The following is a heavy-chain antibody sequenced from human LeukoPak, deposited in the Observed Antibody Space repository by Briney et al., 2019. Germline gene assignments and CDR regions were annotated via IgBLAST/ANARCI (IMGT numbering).Heavy chain of an antibody. D-gene: IGHD7-27*01. J-gene: IGHJ4*02. CDR1: GGSIITGSYY. V-gene: IGHV4-61*02. CDR3: ARGRIKDPTGVDVSDFDY. Sequence: PSETLSLTCTVSGGSIITGSYYWSWIRQPAGKGLEWIGRIHTSGSTNYNFSLKSRVTISLDTSKNQFSLKLSSVTAADTAVYYCARGRIKDPTGVDVSDFDYWGQGTLVSVSS. CDR2: IHTSGST.